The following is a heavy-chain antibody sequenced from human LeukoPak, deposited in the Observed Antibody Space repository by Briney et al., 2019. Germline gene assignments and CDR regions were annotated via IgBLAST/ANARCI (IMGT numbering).Heavy chain of an antibody. CDR2: IYYSGST. CDR3: ARRLVAANLYIWFDP. Sequence: PSETLSLTCTVPGGSISSSSYYWGWIRQTPGKGLEWIGSIYYSGSTYYNPSLKSRVTISVDTSKNQFSLKLSSVTAADTAVYYCARRLVAANLYIWFDPWGQGTLVTVSS. CDR1: GGSISSSSYY. V-gene: IGHV4-39*01. J-gene: IGHJ5*02. D-gene: IGHD2-15*01.